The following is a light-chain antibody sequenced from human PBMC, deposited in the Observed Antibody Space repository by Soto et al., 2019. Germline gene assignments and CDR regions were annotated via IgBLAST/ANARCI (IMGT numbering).Light chain of an antibody. V-gene: IGLV2-14*01. J-gene: IGLJ3*02. CDR2: EDS. CDR1: SSDVGGYNY. Sequence: QSALTQPASVSGSPGQSITISCTGTSSDVGGYNYVSWYQQHPGKAPKLLIYEDSNRPSGVSNRFSGSKSGNTASLTISGLQAEDEDDYYCSSYTSSSTVFGGGTKLTVL. CDR3: SSYTSSSTV.